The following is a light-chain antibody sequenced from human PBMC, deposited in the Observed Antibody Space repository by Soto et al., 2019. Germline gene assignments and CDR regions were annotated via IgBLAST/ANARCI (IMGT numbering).Light chain of an antibody. V-gene: IGKV3-20*01. Sequence: EIVLTQSPGTLSLSPGERATLSCRASQSIARSYLVWYQQRPGQAPRLLIYATSSRATGIPDRFSGSGSGTDFTLTISRLEPEDFAVYYCQQYGGSSKWAFGQGTKVEIK. CDR1: QSIARSY. J-gene: IGKJ1*01. CDR3: QQYGGSSKWA. CDR2: ATS.